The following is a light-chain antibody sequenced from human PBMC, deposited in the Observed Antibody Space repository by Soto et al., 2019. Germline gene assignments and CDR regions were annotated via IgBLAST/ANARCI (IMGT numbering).Light chain of an antibody. CDR3: QQYGSSPT. CDR2: GAS. J-gene: IGKJ4*01. Sequence: EIVLTQSPGTLSLSPGERATLSCRASQSVRNNFLAWYQQKPGQAPRLLIYGASSRATDIPDRFSGSGSGTDFTLTISGLEPEDLAVYYCQQYGSSPTFGGGTKVEIK. V-gene: IGKV3-20*01. CDR1: QSVRNNF.